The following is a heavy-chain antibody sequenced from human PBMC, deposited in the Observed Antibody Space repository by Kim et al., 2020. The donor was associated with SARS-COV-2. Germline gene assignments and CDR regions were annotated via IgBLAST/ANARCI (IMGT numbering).Heavy chain of an antibody. CDR1: GFTFSSYW. V-gene: IGHV3-74*01. J-gene: IGHJ4*02. CDR3: ARDLMVHVGGWNMVY. D-gene: IGHD2-8*01. CDR2: INSDGSSK. Sequence: GGSLRLSCAASGFTFSSYWMHWVRQAPGKGLVWVSRINSDGSSKSYADSVKGRFTISRDNAKNTLYLQMNSLRAEDTAVYYCARDLMVHVGGWNMVYWGQGTLVTVSS.